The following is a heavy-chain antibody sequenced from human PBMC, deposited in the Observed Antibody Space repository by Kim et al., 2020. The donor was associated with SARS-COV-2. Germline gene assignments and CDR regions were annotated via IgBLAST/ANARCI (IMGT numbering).Heavy chain of an antibody. CDR3: ARTRWSGSIPGAFDV. CDR2: IDRDDDK. CDR1: GFSLTTRGMC. J-gene: IGHJ3*01. V-gene: IGHV2-70*13. Sequence: SGPTLVNPTPTLTLTCTFSGFSLTTRGMCVGWIRQAPGKALEWLALIDRDDDKEYSTSLKTRLTISKDTSKNQVVLSMTNMDPVDTATYYCARTRWSGSIPGAFDVWGQGKMVTVS. D-gene: IGHD1-26*01.